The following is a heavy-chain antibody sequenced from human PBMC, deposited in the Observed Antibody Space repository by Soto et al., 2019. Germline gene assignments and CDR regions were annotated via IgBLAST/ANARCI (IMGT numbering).Heavy chain of an antibody. CDR3: ARRRYADWALDY. J-gene: IGHJ4*02. Sequence: SETLSLTCFVSGGSISGYYGSWVRQPPGKGLEWIGYIYYSGSTTYNSSLKGRVTMSVDTSKNQFSLELSSVTAADTAVYYCARRRYADWALDYWGQGTLVTVS. V-gene: IGHV4-59*08. CDR2: IYYSGST. D-gene: IGHD3-9*01. CDR1: GGSISGYY.